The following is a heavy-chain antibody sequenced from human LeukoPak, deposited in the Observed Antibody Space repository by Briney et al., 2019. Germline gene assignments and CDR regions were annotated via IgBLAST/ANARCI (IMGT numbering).Heavy chain of an antibody. J-gene: IGHJ1*01. V-gene: IGHV4-4*09. D-gene: IGHD6-6*01. CDR1: GGSISSYY. CDR3: ATTYSSSSPEYFQH. Sequence: SETLSLTCTVSGGSISSYYWSWIRQPSGKGLGWIGYIYTSGSTNYNPSLKSRVTISVDTSKNQFSLKLSSVTAADTAVYYCATTYSSSSPEYFQHWGQGTLVTVSS. CDR2: IYTSGST.